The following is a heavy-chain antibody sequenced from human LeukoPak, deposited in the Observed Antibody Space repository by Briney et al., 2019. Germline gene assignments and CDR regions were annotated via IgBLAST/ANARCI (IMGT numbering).Heavy chain of an antibody. CDR1: GFTFSSYS. V-gene: IGHV3-21*01. CDR2: ISSSSTYI. CDR3: ARDGRAVAAQGYYFDF. J-gene: IGHJ4*02. D-gene: IGHD6-19*01. Sequence: GGSLRLSCAASGFTFSSYSMNWVRQAPGKGLEWVSSISSSSTYINYADSVKGRFTVSRDNAKRSLFLEMNSLRAEDTAVYYCARDGRAVAAQGYYFDFWGKGTLVTVSS.